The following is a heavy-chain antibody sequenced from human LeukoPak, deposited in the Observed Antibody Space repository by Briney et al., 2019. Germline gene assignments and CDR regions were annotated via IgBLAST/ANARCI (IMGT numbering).Heavy chain of an antibody. D-gene: IGHD3-10*01. CDR3: AQDSRIKSYFDY. V-gene: IGHV3-23*01. CDR1: GFTFSSYA. CDR2: ISGSGGRT. J-gene: IGHJ4*02. Sequence: GGSLRLSCPASGFTFSSYAMSWVRQAPGKGLEWVSAISGSGGRTYFADSVKGRFNISRDNFNNTLSMQMNSLRAEDTAVYYCAQDSRIKSYFDYWGQGTLVTVSS.